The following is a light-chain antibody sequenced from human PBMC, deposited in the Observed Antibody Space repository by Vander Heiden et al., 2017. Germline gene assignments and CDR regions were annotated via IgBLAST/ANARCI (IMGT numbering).Light chain of an antibody. CDR2: GKN. J-gene: IGLJ1*01. CDR1: SLRNNY. CDR3: NSRDSGLNYHYV. Sequence: SSALTQAPAVSVALGQTVRITCQGDSLRNNYASWYQQKPGQAPVLVIYGKNNRPSGIPDRFSGSNSGNTASLTITGAQAEDEADYYCNSRDSGLNYHYVFATGTKVTVL. V-gene: IGLV3-19*01.